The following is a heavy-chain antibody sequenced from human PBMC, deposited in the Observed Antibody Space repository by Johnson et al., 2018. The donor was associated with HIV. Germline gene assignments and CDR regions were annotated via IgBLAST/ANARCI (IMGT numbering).Heavy chain of an antibody. CDR2: INWNGGST. J-gene: IGHJ3*02. V-gene: IGHV3-20*04. CDR1: GLTFDDYA. CDR3: ARDASDAFDI. Sequence: VQLVESGGGLVQPGRSLRLSCAASGLTFDDYAMHWVRQAPGKGLEWVSGINWNGGSTGYADSVKGRFTISRDNAKNSLHLQMNTLRAEDTAVYYCARDASDAFDIWGQGTMVIVSS.